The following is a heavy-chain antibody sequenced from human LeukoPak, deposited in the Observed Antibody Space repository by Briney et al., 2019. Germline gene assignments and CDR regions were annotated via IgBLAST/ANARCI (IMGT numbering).Heavy chain of an antibody. V-gene: IGHV3-21*01. CDR3: ARGGLEDYFDY. CDR2: ISSSSSYI. CDR1: GFTFSSYS. J-gene: IGHJ4*02. Sequence: GGSLRLSCAASGFTFSSYSMNWVRQAPGKGLEWVSSISSSSSYIYYADSVKGRFTISKDNAKNSLYLQMNSLRAEDTAVYYCARGGLEDYFDYWGQGTLVTVSS. D-gene: IGHD3-16*01.